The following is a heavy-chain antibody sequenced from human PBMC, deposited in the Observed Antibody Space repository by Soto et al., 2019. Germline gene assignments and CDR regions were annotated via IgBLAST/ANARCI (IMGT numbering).Heavy chain of an antibody. D-gene: IGHD3-16*01. CDR3: ARAVAVAYPLAWLAP. Sequence: SVKVSCKASGGTFSSYTISWVRQAPGQGLEWMGRIIPILGIANYAQKFQGRVTITGDTSTSTVYMELSSLRSEDTAVYYCARAVAVAYPLAWLAPSGQRTLVTVSS. CDR2: IIPILGIA. CDR1: GGTFSSYT. V-gene: IGHV1-69*02. J-gene: IGHJ5*02.